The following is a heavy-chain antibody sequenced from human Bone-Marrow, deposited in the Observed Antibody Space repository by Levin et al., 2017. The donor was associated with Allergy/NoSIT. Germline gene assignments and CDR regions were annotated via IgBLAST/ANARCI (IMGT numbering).Heavy chain of an antibody. CDR2: IGGSGGPI. J-gene: IGHJ4*02. CDR3: ARGAAVAVYFDH. Sequence: SGGSLRLSCAVSGFTFSDHYMSWIRQAPGKGLEWISYIGGSGGPIFYADSVKGRFTISRDNGEFSLYLQMDSLRDEDTAVYYCARGAAVAVYFDHWGQGTLVTVSS. D-gene: IGHD6-19*01. V-gene: IGHV3-11*01. CDR1: GFTFSDHY.